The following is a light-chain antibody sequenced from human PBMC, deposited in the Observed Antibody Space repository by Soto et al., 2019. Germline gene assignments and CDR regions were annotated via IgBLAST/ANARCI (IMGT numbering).Light chain of an antibody. CDR1: QSVSSNY. CDR3: QQYDRSPRT. CDR2: GAS. J-gene: IGKJ4*01. V-gene: IGKV3-20*01. Sequence: EIVLTQSPGTLSLSPGERATLSCRASQSVSSNYLAWYQQKPGQGPRLLIYGASSRATGIPDRFSGSGSGTDFTLSISRLEPEDFAVYYCQQYDRSPRTFGGGTKVEIK.